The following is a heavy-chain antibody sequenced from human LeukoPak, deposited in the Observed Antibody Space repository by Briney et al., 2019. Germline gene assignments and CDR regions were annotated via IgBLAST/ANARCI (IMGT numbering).Heavy chain of an antibody. CDR2: IIPIFGIA. V-gene: IGHV1-69*04. CDR3: ARMVDSSGPDIDY. CDR1: GGTFSSYA. J-gene: IGHJ4*02. Sequence: GASVKVSCTASGGTFSSYAISWVRQAPGQGLEWMGRIIPIFGIANYAQKFQGRVTITADKSTSTAYMELSSLRSEDTAVYYCARMVDSSGPDIDYWGQGTLVTVS. D-gene: IGHD3-22*01.